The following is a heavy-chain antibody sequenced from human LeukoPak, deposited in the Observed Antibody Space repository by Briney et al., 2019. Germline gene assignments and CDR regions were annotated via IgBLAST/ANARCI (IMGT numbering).Heavy chain of an antibody. J-gene: IGHJ4*02. CDR3: VRLRRNSDTSGSYYYYDF. CDR1: GYTFSSYS. CDR2: ISVRSNYI. V-gene: IGHV3-21*01. D-gene: IGHD3-22*01. Sequence: GGSLRLSCVASGYTFSSYSINWVRHAPGKGLEWVSSISVRSNYIYYADSVRGRFSISRDDARDSLYLQMNSLRAEDTAVYFCVRLRRNSDTSGSYYYYDFWGQGTLVTVSS.